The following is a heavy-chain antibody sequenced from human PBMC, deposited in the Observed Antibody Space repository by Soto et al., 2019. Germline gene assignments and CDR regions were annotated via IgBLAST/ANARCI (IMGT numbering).Heavy chain of an antibody. CDR2: IIPIFGTA. CDR3: ASLQWELLKAPFDY. CDR1: GGTFSSYA. Sequence: QVQLVQSGAEVKKPGSSVKVSCKASGGTFSSYAISWVRQAPGQGLEWMGGIIPIFGTANYAQKFQGRVTITADEXXSTAYMELSSLRSEDTAVYYCASLQWELLKAPFDYWGQGTLVTVSS. D-gene: IGHD1-26*01. V-gene: IGHV1-69*12. J-gene: IGHJ4*02.